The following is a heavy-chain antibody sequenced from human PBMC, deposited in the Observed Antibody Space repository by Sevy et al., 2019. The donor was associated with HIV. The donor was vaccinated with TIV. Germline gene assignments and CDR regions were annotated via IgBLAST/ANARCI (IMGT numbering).Heavy chain of an antibody. CDR1: GFTFSGYS. J-gene: IGHJ6*02. Sequence: GESLKISCAASGFTFSGYSMNWVRQAPGKGLEWVSSISSGSTYIYYVDSVKGRFTISRDNAKNSLYLQMNSLRAEDTAVYYCASDRGVGTSSYGMDVWGQGTTVTVSS. D-gene: IGHD1-26*01. V-gene: IGHV3-21*01. CDR3: ASDRGVGTSSYGMDV. CDR2: ISSGSTYI.